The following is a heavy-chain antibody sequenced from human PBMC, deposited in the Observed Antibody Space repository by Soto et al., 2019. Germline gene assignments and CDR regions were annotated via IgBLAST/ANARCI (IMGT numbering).Heavy chain of an antibody. Sequence: GGSLRLSCAASGFTLRTYGMHWVRQAPGKGLEWVAVVWYDGSKKYYADSVKGRFTVSRDNSKNTLYLQMNSLRAEDTAAYYCARPLEQWQLGFGMDVWGQGSPVTVSS. D-gene: IGHD6-19*01. CDR3: ARPLEQWQLGFGMDV. V-gene: IGHV3-33*01. CDR1: GFTLRTYG. J-gene: IGHJ6*01. CDR2: VWYDGSKK.